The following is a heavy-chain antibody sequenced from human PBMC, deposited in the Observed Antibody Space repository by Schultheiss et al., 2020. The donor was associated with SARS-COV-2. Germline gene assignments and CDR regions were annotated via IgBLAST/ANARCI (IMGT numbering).Heavy chain of an antibody. J-gene: IGHJ6*02. V-gene: IGHV3-30*03. CDR3: ARDLSVVVPAAMAYYYYYYGMDV. CDR1: GFTFSSYG. CDR2: ISYDGSNK. D-gene: IGHD2-2*01. Sequence: GGSLRLSCAASGFTFSSYGMHWVRQAPGKGLEWVAVISYDGSNKYYADSVKGRFTISRDNSKNTLYLQMNSLRAEDTAVYYCARDLSVVVPAAMAYYYYYYGMDVWGQGTTVTVSS.